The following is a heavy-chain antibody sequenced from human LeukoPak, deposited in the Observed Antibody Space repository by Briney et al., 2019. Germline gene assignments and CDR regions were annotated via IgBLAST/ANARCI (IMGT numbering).Heavy chain of an antibody. CDR3: ARELEGITIY. V-gene: IGHV4-61*02. CDR2: IYTSGST. CDR1: GGSISSGSYY. D-gene: IGHD3-10*01. J-gene: IGHJ4*02. Sequence: PSQTLSLTCTVSGGSISSGSYYWSWIRQPAGKGLEWIGRIYTSGSTNYNPSLKSRVTISVDTSKNQFSLKLSSVTAADTAVYYCARELEGITIYWGQGTLVTVSS.